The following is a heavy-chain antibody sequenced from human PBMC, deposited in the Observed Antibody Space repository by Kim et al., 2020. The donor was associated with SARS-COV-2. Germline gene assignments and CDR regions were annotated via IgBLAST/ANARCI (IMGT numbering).Heavy chain of an antibody. CDR1: GFTFSSYG. V-gene: IGHV3-30*03. Sequence: GGSLRLSCAASGFTFSSYGMHWVRQAPGKGLEWVAVISYDGSNKYYADSVKGRFTISRDNSKNTLYLQMNSLRAEDTAVYYCAPLGGDVDYWGQGTLVTVSS. D-gene: IGHD2-21*02. CDR3: APLGGDVDY. CDR2: ISYDGSNK. J-gene: IGHJ4*02.